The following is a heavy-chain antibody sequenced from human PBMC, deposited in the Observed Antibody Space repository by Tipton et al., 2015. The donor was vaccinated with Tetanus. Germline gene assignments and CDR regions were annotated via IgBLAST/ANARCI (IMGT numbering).Heavy chain of an antibody. J-gene: IGHJ3*01. V-gene: IGHV4-34*01. CDR3: ARGGRDAYNNPLGASDA. CDR1: GGSLSRYY. D-gene: IGHD5-24*01. Sequence: LRLSCAVYGGSLSRYYWTWIRQPPGKGLEWIGEISHSGSSSYSPSLKSRVTISVDTSKNQFSLRLRSVAAADTAVYYCARGGRDAYNNPLGASDAWGRGTTVTVSS. CDR2: ISHSGSS.